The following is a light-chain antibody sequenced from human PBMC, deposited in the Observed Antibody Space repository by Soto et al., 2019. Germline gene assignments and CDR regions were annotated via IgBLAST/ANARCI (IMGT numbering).Light chain of an antibody. CDR2: HAS. CDR1: QNIDRW. J-gene: IGKJ1*01. CDR3: QHSNRYGT. V-gene: IGKV1-5*01. Sequence: EIQMTQSPSALPASVGDTVTITFRASQNIDRWVAWYQQKSGEAPKILIYHASSLETGVPSRFSGSGSGTEFTLTISSVQPDDFASYYCQHSNRYGTFGQGTKVDIK.